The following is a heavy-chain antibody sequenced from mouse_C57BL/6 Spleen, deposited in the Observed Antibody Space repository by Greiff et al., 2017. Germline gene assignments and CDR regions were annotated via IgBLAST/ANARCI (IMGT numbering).Heavy chain of an antibody. D-gene: IGHD2-4*01. CDR3: ARNYVGLYFDY. Sequence: EVKLMESGGGLVKPGGSLKLSCAASGFTFSDYGMHWVRQAPEKGLEWVAYISSGSSTIYYADTVKGRFTISRDNAKNTLFLQMTSLRSEDTAMYYCARNYVGLYFDYWGQGTTLTVSS. V-gene: IGHV5-17*01. J-gene: IGHJ2*01. CDR1: GFTFSDYG. CDR2: ISSGSSTI.